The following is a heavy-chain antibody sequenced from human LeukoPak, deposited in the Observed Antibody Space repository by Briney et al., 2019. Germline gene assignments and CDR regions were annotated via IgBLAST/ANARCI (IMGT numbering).Heavy chain of an antibody. CDR3: AREGFYGDEIDIDY. Sequence: SETLSLTCTVSGASITSSNYYWLWLRQPPGKGLEWIGSIYYNGITYYSLSLKSRVTISVDTSKSQCSLRLSSVTAADTAVYYCAREGFYGDEIDIDYWGQGTLVTVSS. CDR1: GASITSSNYY. D-gene: IGHD2/OR15-2a*01. CDR2: IYYNGIT. V-gene: IGHV4-39*07. J-gene: IGHJ4*02.